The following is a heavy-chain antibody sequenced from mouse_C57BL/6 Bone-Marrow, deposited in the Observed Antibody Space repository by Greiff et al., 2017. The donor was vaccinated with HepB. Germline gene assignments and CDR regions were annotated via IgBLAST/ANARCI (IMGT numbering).Heavy chain of an antibody. J-gene: IGHJ3*01. CDR1: GYSFTDYN. D-gene: IGHD1-1*01. Sequence: EVKVVESGPELVKPGASVKISCKASGYSFTDYNMNWVKQSNGKSLEWIGVINPNYGTTSYNQKFKGKATLTVDQSSSTAYMQLNSLTSEDSAVYYCASPLITTVGRPGGFAYWGQGTLVTVSA. CDR2: INPNYGTT. V-gene: IGHV1-39*01. CDR3: ASPLITTVGRPGGFAY.